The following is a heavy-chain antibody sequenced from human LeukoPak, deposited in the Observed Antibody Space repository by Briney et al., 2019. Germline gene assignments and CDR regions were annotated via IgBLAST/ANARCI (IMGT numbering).Heavy chain of an antibody. CDR2: ISSTSSTV. V-gene: IGHV3-48*01. CDR1: GFTFSSYS. D-gene: IGHD6-6*01. CDR3: ARGRDSSSSYPGY. J-gene: IGHJ4*02. Sequence: PGGSLRLSCAVSGFTFSSYSMTWVRQAPGKGLEWVSYISSTSSTVYYADSVKGRFTISRDNVENSLYLQMNSLRAEGTAVYYCARGRDSSSSYPGYWGQGTLVTVSS.